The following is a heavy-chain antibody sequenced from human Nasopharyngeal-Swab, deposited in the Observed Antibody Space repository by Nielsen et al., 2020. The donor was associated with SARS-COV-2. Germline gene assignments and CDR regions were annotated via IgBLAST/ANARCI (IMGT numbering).Heavy chain of an antibody. V-gene: IGHV4-39*01. CDR3: ARRPPGIGPRAFDI. D-gene: IGHD3-10*01. J-gene: IGHJ3*02. CDR2: IYYSGST. Sequence: WIRQPPGKGLEWIGSIYYSGSTYYNPSLKSRVTISVDTSKNQFSLKLSSVTAADTAVYYCARRPPGIGPRAFDIWSQGTMVTVSS.